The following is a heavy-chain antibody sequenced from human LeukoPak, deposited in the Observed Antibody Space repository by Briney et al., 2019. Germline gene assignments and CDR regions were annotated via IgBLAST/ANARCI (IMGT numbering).Heavy chain of an antibody. CDR2: ISSSSSYI. V-gene: IGHV3-21*01. CDR3: ARDNGYSYGFG. J-gene: IGHJ4*02. CDR1: GFTFSSYA. D-gene: IGHD5-18*01. Sequence: GGSLRLSCAASGFTFSSYAMSWVRQAPGKGLEWVSSISSSSSYIYYADSVKGPFTISRDNAKNSLYLQMNSLRAEDTSVYYCARDNGYSYGFGWGQGTLVTVSS.